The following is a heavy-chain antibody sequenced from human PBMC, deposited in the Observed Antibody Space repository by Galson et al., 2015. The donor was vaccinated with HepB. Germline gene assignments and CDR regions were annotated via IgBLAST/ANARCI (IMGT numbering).Heavy chain of an antibody. D-gene: IGHD3-10*01. CDR3: ARDRGGSGSYLTYYNGMDV. V-gene: IGHV3-48*04. CDR2: ISSSSDTI. CDR1: GSTFSSYS. Sequence: SLRLSCAASGSTFSSYSINWVRQAPGKGLEWVSYISSSSDTIYYADSVKGRFTISRDNAKNSLYLQMNSLSADDTAVYYCARDRGGSGSYLTYYNGMDVWGQGTTVTVSS. J-gene: IGHJ6*02.